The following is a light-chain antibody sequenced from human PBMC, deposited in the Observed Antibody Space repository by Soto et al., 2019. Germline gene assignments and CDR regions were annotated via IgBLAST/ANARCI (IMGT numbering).Light chain of an antibody. Sequence: EIVLTQSPATLSLPPGERATLSCRASQSIYSHLAWYQQKPGQTPRPLSYDASKRAPGIPVRFSGRGSGTDFTLTVSGLEPEDFAVYYCQQRTILYTFGQGTKLEIK. CDR2: DAS. CDR1: QSIYSH. V-gene: IGKV3-11*01. CDR3: QQRTILYT. J-gene: IGKJ2*01.